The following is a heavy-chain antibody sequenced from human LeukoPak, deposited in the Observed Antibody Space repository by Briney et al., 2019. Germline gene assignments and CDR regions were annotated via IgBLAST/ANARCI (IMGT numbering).Heavy chain of an antibody. CDR1: GFTFSCYE. D-gene: IGHD6-25*01. CDR3: ARGNIAAGLGPGDYYYYYGMDV. V-gene: IGHV3-48*03. Sequence: QPGGSLRLSCAASGFTFSCYEMNRLRQAPGKGLEWVSNISSSGSTIYYADSVKGRFTISRDNAKNSLYLQMNSLRAEVTAVYYCARGNIAAGLGPGDYYYYYGMDVWGKGTTVTVSS. J-gene: IGHJ6*04. CDR2: ISSSGSTI.